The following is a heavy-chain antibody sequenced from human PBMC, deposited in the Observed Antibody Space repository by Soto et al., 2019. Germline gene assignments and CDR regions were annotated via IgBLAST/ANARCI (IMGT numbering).Heavy chain of an antibody. D-gene: IGHD1-1*01. CDR2: IYYSGST. CDR3: AREAGVQYPFDP. Sequence: QVQLQESGPGLVKPSETLSLTCTVSGGSIRSYYWSWIRQPPGKGLEWIGYIYYSGSTNYNPSLKSRVTISVDKSKSQFSLKLSSVTAADTAMYYCAREAGVQYPFDPWGQGTLVTVSS. J-gene: IGHJ5*02. CDR1: GGSIRSYY. V-gene: IGHV4-59*01.